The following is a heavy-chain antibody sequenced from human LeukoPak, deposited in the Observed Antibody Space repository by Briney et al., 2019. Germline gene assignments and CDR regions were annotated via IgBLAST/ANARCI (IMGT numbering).Heavy chain of an antibody. CDR3: ARDHYCSGGSCYSGHYNGYYYMDV. D-gene: IGHD2-15*01. V-gene: IGHV4-4*02. Sequence: PSETLSLTCAVSGGSISNNNWWSWVRQPPGKGLEWIGEINHSGSTNYNPSLKSRVTISVDTSKNQFSLELSSVTAADTAVYYCARDHYCSGGSCYSGHYNGYYYMDVWGKGTTVTISS. J-gene: IGHJ6*03. CDR2: INHSGST. CDR1: GGSISNNNW.